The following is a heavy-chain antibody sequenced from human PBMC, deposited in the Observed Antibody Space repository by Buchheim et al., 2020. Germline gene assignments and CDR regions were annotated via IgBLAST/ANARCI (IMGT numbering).Heavy chain of an antibody. D-gene: IGHD3-22*01. J-gene: IGHJ4*02. CDR1: GFTFSSYA. Sequence: QVQLVESGGGVVQPGRSLRLSCAASGFTFSSYAMHWVRQAPGKGLEWVAVISYDGSNKYYADSVKGRFTISRDNSQNTLYLQMNSLRAEDTAVYYCARRGYYDSSGYTDYWGQGTL. V-gene: IGHV3-30*04. CDR2: ISYDGSNK. CDR3: ARRGYYDSSGYTDY.